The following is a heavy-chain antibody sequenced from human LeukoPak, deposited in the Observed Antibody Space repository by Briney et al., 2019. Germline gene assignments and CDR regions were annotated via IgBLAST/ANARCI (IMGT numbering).Heavy chain of an antibody. V-gene: IGHV3-30*02. J-gene: IGHJ5*02. CDR2: IRYDGYNT. Sequence: PGGSLRLSCAASGFIFSNHGMHWVRQAPGKGLEWVAFIRYDGYNTYYADSVKGRFTISRDNSKKTLYLQMNSLKVEDMTVYYCAKALQYFDWSFDRWGQGTLVTVSS. D-gene: IGHD3-9*01. CDR3: AKALQYFDWSFDR. CDR1: GFIFSNHG.